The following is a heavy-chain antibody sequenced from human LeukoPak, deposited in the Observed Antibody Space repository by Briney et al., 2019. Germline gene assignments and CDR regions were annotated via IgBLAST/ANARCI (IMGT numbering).Heavy chain of an antibody. CDR2: INHSGST. Sequence: SETLSLTCAVYGGSSSGYYWSWIRQPPGKGLEWIGEINHSGSTNYNPSLKSRVTISVDTSKNQFSLKLSFVTAADTAVYYCARSRSYDYVWGSYRRFWYFDYWGQGTLVTVSS. V-gene: IGHV4-34*01. CDR3: ARSRSYDYVWGSYRRFWYFDY. D-gene: IGHD3-16*02. J-gene: IGHJ4*02. CDR1: GGSSSGYY.